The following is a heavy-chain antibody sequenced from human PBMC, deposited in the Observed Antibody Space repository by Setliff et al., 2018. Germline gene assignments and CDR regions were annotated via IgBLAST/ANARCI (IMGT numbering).Heavy chain of an antibody. Sequence: PSETLSLTCNVSGASVSSHYWDWIRQPPEKGLERIGFISYSGITTYNVSLKSRVSISVDTSKNQSSLTLSSVTAADTAVYYCVREGYSEYFQDWGRGTLVTVS. V-gene: IGHV4-59*02. CDR3: VREGYSEYFQD. D-gene: IGHD1-1*01. CDR2: ISYSGIT. J-gene: IGHJ1*01. CDR1: GASVSSHY.